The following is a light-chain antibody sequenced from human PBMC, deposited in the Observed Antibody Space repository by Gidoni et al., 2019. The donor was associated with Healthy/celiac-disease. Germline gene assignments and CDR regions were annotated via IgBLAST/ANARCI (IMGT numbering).Light chain of an antibody. V-gene: IGKV3-15*01. CDR3: QQYNNWPPWT. J-gene: IGKJ1*01. Sequence: EIVMTPSPATLSVSPGERAPLSCRASQSVSSNLAWYQQKPGQAPRLLIYGASTRATGIPARFSGSGSGTEFTLTISSLQSEDFAVYYCQQYNNWPPWTFXQXTKVEIK. CDR1: QSVSSN. CDR2: GAS.